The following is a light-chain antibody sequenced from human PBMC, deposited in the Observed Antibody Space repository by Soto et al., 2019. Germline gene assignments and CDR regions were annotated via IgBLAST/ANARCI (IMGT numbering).Light chain of an antibody. J-gene: IGLJ1*01. CDR1: SSNIGAGYD. CDR2: ADY. V-gene: IGLV1-40*01. CDR3: QSYDSSLTGYV. Sequence: QSVLTQPPSVSGAPGQRVTISCTGSSSNIGAGYDVHWYQQLPGTAPKVLIYADYNRPSGVPDRFSGSKSDTSASLAITGLEAEDEADYYCQSYDSSLTGYVFGTGTKVTVL.